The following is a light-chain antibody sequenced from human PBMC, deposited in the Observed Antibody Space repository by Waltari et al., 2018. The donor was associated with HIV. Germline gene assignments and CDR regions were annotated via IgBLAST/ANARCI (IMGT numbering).Light chain of an antibody. CDR2: EVT. J-gene: IGLJ3*02. CDR3: CSYAGSSTWV. CDR1: SSAVGSYSL. Sequence: SALTQPASVSASPGQSITISCAGTSSAVGSYSLVSWYPQHPDKAPKLIIYEVTKRPSGISNRFSGSKSGNTASLTISGLQAEDEADYYCCSYAGSSTWVFGGGTKLTVL. V-gene: IGLV2-23*02.